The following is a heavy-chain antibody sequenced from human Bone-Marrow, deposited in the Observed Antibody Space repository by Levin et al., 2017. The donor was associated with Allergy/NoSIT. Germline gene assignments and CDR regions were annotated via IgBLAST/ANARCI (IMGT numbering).Heavy chain of an antibody. CDR3: ARSGYDVPDEEQYGLDV. CDR2: IYHSGST. Sequence: SETLSLTCTVSGGSITSADYYWNWIRQSPRKGLEWLGHIYHSGSTYYNPSLESRVSISVDTSKNEFSLTVTSVTVADTAVYYCARSGYDVPDEEQYGLDVWGQGTTVTVSS. J-gene: IGHJ6*02. CDR1: GGSITSADYY. D-gene: IGHD5-12*01. V-gene: IGHV4-30-4*01.